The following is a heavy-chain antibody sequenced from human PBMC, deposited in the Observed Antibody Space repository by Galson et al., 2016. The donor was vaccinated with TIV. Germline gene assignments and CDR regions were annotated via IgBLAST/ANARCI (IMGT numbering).Heavy chain of an antibody. CDR3: ARIDRGWFDP. CDR2: IYYTGSS. CDR1: GASITDYY. Sequence: ETLSLTCTVSGASITDYYWAWIRQPPGKGLESIGDIYYTGSSNYTPSPKRRVSISIDTSKNQFSLTVKSVTAADTALYFCARIDRGWFDPWGQGTLVTVSS. J-gene: IGHJ5*02. D-gene: IGHD1-14*01. V-gene: IGHV4-59*08.